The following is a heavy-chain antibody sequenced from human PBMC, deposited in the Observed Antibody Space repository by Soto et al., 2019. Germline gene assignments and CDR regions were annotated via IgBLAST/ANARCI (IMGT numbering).Heavy chain of an antibody. Sequence: ASVKVSCKASGDTFNSYGITWVRQAPGQGLEWMGGIIPKFGITNYAQKFQGRVTITADESTSTAYMELSSLRSEDTAVYYCAREGDNWFDPWAQGTLVTVSS. CDR2: IIPKFGIT. CDR3: AREGDNWFDP. J-gene: IGHJ5*02. V-gene: IGHV1-69*13. CDR1: GDTFNSYG.